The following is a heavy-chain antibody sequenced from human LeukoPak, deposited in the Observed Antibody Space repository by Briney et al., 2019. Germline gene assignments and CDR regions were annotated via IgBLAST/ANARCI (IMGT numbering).Heavy chain of an antibody. Sequence: ASVKVSCKASGYTFTSYGISWVRQAPGQGLEWMGWISAYNGNTNYAQKLQGRVTMTTDTSTSTAHMELRSLRSDDTAVYYCARVFLTGTTMVWFDPWGQGTLVTVSS. V-gene: IGHV1-18*01. J-gene: IGHJ5*02. CDR3: ARVFLTGTTMVWFDP. D-gene: IGHD1-7*01. CDR2: ISAYNGNT. CDR1: GYTFTSYG.